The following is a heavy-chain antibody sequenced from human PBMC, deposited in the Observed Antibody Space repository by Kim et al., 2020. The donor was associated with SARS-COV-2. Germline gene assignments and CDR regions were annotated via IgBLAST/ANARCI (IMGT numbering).Heavy chain of an antibody. CDR2: GST. CDR3: AGGIVATGY. Sequence: GSTNYNPPLKSRVTKSGDTSKNQFSLKLSSVTAADTAVYYCAGGIVATGYWGQGTLVTVSS. J-gene: IGHJ4*02. D-gene: IGHD5-12*01. V-gene: IGHV4-34*01.